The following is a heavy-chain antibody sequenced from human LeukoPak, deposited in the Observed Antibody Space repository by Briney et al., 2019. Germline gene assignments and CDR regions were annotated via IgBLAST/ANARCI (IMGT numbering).Heavy chain of an antibody. CDR2: INHSGST. CDR3: ARSIAVAGLIFDY. J-gene: IGHJ4*02. CDR1: GGSFSGYY. D-gene: IGHD6-19*01. Sequence: SETLSLTCAVYGGSFSGYYWSWIRQPPGKGLEWIGEINHSGSTYYNPSLKSRVTISVDTSKNQFSLKLSSVTAADTAVYYCARSIAVAGLIFDYWGQGTLVTVSS. V-gene: IGHV4-34*09.